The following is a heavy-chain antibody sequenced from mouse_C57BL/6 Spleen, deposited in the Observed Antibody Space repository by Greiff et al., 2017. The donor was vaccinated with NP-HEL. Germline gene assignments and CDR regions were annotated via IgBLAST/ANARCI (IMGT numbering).Heavy chain of an antibody. CDR2: IWKGGST. CDR3: AKIDGYDYYAMDY. Sequence: VQLQQSGPGLVQPSQSLSITCTVSGFSLTSYGVHWVRQSPGKGLEWLGVIWKGGSTDYNAAFMSRLSITKDNSKSQVLFKMNSLQADDTAKYYCAKIDGYDYYAMDYWGQGTSVTVSS. V-gene: IGHV2-5*01. D-gene: IGHD2-3*01. CDR1: GFSLTSYG. J-gene: IGHJ4*01.